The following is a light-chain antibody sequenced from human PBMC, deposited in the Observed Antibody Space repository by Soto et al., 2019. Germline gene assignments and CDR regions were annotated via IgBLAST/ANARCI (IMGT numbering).Light chain of an antibody. V-gene: IGLV2-11*01. CDR3: CSYAGSYKGYV. CDR1: SSDVGGYNY. J-gene: IGLJ1*01. Sequence: QSALTHPRSVSGSPGQSVTISCTGTSSDVGGYNYVSWYQQHPGKAPKLMIYDVSKRPSGVPDRFSGSKSGNTASLTISGLQAEDEADYYCCSYAGSYKGYVFGTGTKVTVL. CDR2: DVS.